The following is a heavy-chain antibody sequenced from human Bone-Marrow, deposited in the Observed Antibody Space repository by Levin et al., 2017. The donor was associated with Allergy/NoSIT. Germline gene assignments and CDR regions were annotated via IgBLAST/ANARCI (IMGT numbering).Heavy chain of an antibody. J-gene: IGHJ2*01. D-gene: IGHD4/OR15-4a*01. CDR3: ARRYDYGTGYWYFDS. V-gene: IGHV1-69*13. CDR2: IIPLFDTV. Sequence: SVKVSCKVFGGTFSNFAFTWVRQAPGEGLEWMGVIIPLFDTVKYAQKFRDRVTITADESTGTAYMELSSLRSEDTAVYYCARRYDYGTGYWYFDSWGRGTLVSVSS. CDR1: GGTFSNFA.